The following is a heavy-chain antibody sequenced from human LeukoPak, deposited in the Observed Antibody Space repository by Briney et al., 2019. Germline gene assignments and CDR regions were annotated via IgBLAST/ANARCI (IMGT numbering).Heavy chain of an antibody. J-gene: IGHJ4*02. CDR3: AREPVTTQGEDY. V-gene: IGHV1-18*01. CDR2: ISAHNGDT. CDR1: GYTFTSYG. D-gene: IGHD4-17*01. Sequence: ASVKVSCKASGYTFTSYGISWVRQAPGQGLEWMGWISAHNGDTNYAQKLQGRVTMTTDTSTSTAYMELRSLRSDDTAVYYCAREPVTTQGEDYWGQGTLVTVSS.